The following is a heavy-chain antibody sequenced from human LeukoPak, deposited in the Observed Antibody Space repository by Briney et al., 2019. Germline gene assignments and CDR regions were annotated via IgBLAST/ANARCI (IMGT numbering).Heavy chain of an antibody. CDR2: IYSGGST. CDR1: GFTVSSNY. V-gene: IGHV3-53*01. Sequence: PGGSLRLSCAASGFTVSSNYMSWVRQAPGKGLEWVSVIYSGGSTYYADSVKGRFTISRDNSKNTVYLQMNSLRADDTAVYYCASCLTITSCRSPNDAFDIWGQGTMVTVSS. CDR3: ASCLTITSCRSPNDAFDI. D-gene: IGHD2-2*01. J-gene: IGHJ3*02.